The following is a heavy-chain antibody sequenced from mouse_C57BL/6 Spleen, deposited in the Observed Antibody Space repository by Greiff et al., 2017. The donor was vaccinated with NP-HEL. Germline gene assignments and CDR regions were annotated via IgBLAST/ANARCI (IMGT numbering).Heavy chain of an antibody. J-gene: IGHJ4*01. V-gene: IGHV1-59*01. Sequence: QVQLQQPGAELVRPGTSVKLSCKASGYTFTSYWMHWVKQRPGQGLEWIGVIDPSDSYTNYNQKFKGKATLTVDTSSSTAYMQLSSLTSEDSAVYYCARKGEGDYAMDYWGQGTSVTVSS. CDR3: ARKGEGDYAMDY. CDR1: GYTFTSYW. CDR2: IDPSDSYT.